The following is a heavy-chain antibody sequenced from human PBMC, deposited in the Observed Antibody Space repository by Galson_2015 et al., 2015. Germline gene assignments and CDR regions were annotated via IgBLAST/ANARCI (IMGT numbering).Heavy chain of an antibody. J-gene: IGHJ6*02. D-gene: IGHD2-2*01. CDR3: AAVHCSSTSCYPDYYYGMDV. CDR1: GFIFTSSA. V-gene: IGHV1-58*01. Sequence: SVKVSCKASGFIFTSSAVQWVRQARGQRLEWIGWIVVGSGNTNYAQKFQERVTITRNMSTSTAYMELSSLRSEDTAVYYCAAVHCSSTSCYPDYYYGMDVWGQGTTVTVSS. CDR2: IVVGSGNT.